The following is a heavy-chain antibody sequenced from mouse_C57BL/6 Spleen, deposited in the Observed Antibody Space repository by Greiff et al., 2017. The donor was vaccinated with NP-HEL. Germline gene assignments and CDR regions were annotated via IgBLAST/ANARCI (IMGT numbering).Heavy chain of an antibody. Sequence: QFQLQQLGAALLKLGALVKSSFKLFGYTFASSWLRWLTQRPGRGFEWIGMIHPNSGSINYNEKFKSKATLTVDKSSSTAYKQLSSLPAEDSAVYYCARGSSYPAWFAYWGQGTLDTVAA. J-gene: IGHJ3*01. V-gene: IGHV1-64*01. D-gene: IGHD1-1*01. CDR3: ARGSSYPAWFAY. CDR1: GYTFASSW. CDR2: IHPNSGSI.